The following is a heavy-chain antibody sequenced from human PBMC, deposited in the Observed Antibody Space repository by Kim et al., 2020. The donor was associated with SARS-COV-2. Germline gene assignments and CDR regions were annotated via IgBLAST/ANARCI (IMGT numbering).Heavy chain of an antibody. J-gene: IGHJ4*02. CDR3: ARHELWFGELPGY. V-gene: IGHV4-39*01. D-gene: IGHD3-10*01. Sequence: YNPSLKSRVTISVDTSKNQFSLKLSSVTAADTAVYYCARHELWFGELPGYWGQRTLVTVSS.